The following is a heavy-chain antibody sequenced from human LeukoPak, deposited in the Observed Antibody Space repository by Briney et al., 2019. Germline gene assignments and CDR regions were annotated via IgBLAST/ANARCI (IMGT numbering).Heavy chain of an antibody. J-gene: IGHJ4*02. CDR2: IYPGDSET. CDR1: GYSFTSYL. Sequence: GESLKISCKGSGYSFTSYLIAWVRQMPGKGLEWMGIIYPGDSETRYSPSFQGQVTISADKSISIAYLQWSSLEASDTAMYYYARRSEDGVFDYWGQGTLVTVSS. V-gene: IGHV5-51*01. D-gene: IGHD4-17*01. CDR3: ARRSEDGVFDY.